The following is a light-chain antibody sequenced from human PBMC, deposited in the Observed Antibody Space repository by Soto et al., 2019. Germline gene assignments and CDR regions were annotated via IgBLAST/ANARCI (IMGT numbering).Light chain of an antibody. CDR1: QSVGDY. CDR2: DAS. J-gene: IGKJ4*01. V-gene: IGKV3-11*01. Sequence: EIVLTQSPATLSLSPGERATLSCRASQSVGDYLGWYQQKPGQAPRLLIYDASQRATGVPARFSASGSGTDFTLTISSLEPEDFASYYCQQREDWPRAFGGGTKVECK. CDR3: QQREDWPRA.